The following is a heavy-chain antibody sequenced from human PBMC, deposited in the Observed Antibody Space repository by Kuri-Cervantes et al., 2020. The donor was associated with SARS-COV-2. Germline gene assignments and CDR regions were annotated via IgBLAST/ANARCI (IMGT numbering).Heavy chain of an antibody. D-gene: IGHD5-24*01. CDR1: GGTFSNHA. CDR2: ILPILDAA. CDR3: AREWTDPIEMTTPTHFDY. J-gene: IGHJ4*02. V-gene: IGHV1-69*13. Sequence: SVKVSCKASGGTFSNHAISWVRQAPGQGLEWMGGILPILDAANYAQKFQGRVTITADESTSTAYMELSSLRSEDTAVYYCAREWTDPIEMTTPTHFDYWGQGTLITVSS.